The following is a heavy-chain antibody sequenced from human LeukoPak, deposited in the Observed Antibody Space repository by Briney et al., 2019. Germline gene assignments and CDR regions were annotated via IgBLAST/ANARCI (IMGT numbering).Heavy chain of an antibody. J-gene: IGHJ4*02. Sequence: ASVKVSCKASGGTFTSYAISWVRQAPGQGLEWMGWINPNSGGTNSAQKFQGRVTMTRDTSISTAYMELSRLRSDDTAVYYCARVGSDSSGWRRFDYWGQGTLVTVSS. V-gene: IGHV1-2*02. D-gene: IGHD6-19*01. CDR2: INPNSGGT. CDR3: ARVGSDSSGWRRFDY. CDR1: GGTFTSYA.